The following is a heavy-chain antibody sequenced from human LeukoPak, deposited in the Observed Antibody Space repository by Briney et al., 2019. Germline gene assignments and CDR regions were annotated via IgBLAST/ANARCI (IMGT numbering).Heavy chain of an antibody. V-gene: IGHV3-23*01. D-gene: IGHD3-22*01. Sequence: GGSLRLSCAASGFTFSSYAMSWVPQAPGKGLVWFSAISGRGGSTYYADSVKGRFTISRDNSKNTLYLQMNSLRAEDTAIYYCAKEAPGDRYFDYWGQGTLVTVSS. CDR1: GFTFSSYA. CDR3: AKEAPGDRYFDY. CDR2: ISGRGGST. J-gene: IGHJ4*02.